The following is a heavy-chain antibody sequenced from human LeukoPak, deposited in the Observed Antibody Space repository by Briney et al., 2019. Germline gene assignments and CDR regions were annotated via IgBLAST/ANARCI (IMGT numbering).Heavy chain of an antibody. CDR1: GGTFSSYA. D-gene: IGHD2-2*01. J-gene: IGHJ3*02. CDR3: ARSQIVVVPAAPFDAFDI. V-gene: IGHV1-69*13. CDR2: IIPIFGTA. Sequence: ASVKVSCKASGGTFSSYAISWVRQAPGQGLEWMGGIIPIFGTANYAQKFQGRVTITADESTSTAYMELSSLRSEDTAVYYCARSQIVVVPAAPFDAFDIWGQGTMVTVSS.